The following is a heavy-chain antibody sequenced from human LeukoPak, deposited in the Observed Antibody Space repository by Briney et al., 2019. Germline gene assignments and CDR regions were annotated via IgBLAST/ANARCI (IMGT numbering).Heavy chain of an antibody. CDR1: GYSFTDYY. CDR2: INTNTGNP. V-gene: IGHV7-4-1*02. J-gene: IGHJ6*02. D-gene: IGHD2-21*02. CDR3: ARTSVVVTANYYYYGMDV. Sequence: GASVKFSCKASGYSFTDYYIHWVRQAPGQGLEWMGWINTNTGNPTYAQGFTGRFVFSLDTSVSTAYLQISSLKAEDTAVYYCARTSVVVTANYYYYGMDVWGQGTTVTVSS.